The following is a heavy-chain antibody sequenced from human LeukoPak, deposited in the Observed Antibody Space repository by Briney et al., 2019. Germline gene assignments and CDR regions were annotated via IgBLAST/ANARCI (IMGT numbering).Heavy chain of an antibody. J-gene: IGHJ5*02. Sequence: SQTLSLTCTVSGGSVSSNSYYWGWIRQPPGKGLKWIGSIYYSRSTYYNPSLKSRVTISVDTSKNQFSLKLNSVTAADTAVYYCARNRYYYGSGNYGVPNWFDPWGQGTLATVSS. CDR1: GGSVSSNSYY. V-gene: IGHV4-39*01. CDR2: IYYSRST. D-gene: IGHD3-10*01. CDR3: ARNRYYYGSGNYGVPNWFDP.